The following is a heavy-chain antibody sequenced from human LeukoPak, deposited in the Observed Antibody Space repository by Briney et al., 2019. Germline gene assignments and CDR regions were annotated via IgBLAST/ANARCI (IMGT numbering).Heavy chain of an antibody. J-gene: IGHJ4*02. CDR1: GFTFDDYA. Sequence: SLRLSCAASGFTFDDYAMHWVRQAPGKGLEWVSGISWNSGSIGYADSVKGRFTISRDNAKNSLYLQMNSLRAEDTALYYCAKDPEYYYDSSNYFDYWGQGTLVTVSS. V-gene: IGHV3-9*01. CDR2: ISWNSGSI. CDR3: AKDPEYYYDSSNYFDY. D-gene: IGHD3-22*01.